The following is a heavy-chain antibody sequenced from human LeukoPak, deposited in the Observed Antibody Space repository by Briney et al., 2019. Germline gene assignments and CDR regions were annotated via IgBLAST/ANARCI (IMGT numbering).Heavy chain of an antibody. J-gene: IGHJ5*02. Sequence: ASVKVSCKVSGSTLTEISMHWVRQAPGEGLEWMGGFDPEDGEPIYAQKFQGRVTMTEDTSTDTVHMELSSLRSEDTAVYYCATDFLGFDPWGQGTLVTVSS. CDR3: ATDFLGFDP. CDR1: GSTLTEIS. CDR2: FDPEDGEP. V-gene: IGHV1-24*01. D-gene: IGHD2/OR15-2a*01.